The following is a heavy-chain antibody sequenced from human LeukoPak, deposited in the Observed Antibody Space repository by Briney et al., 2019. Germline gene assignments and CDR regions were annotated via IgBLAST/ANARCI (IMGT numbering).Heavy chain of an antibody. CDR3: APLLTGYYDY. V-gene: IGHV1-24*01. CDR1: GYSLTELS. CDR2: FDPEDGET. Sequence: GASVKVSCKVSGYSLTELSMHWVRQAPGKGQEWMGGFDPEDGETIYAQKFQGRVTMTEDTSTDTAYMELSSLRSEDTAMYFCAPLLTGYYDYWGQGTLVTVSS. J-gene: IGHJ4*02. D-gene: IGHD3-9*01.